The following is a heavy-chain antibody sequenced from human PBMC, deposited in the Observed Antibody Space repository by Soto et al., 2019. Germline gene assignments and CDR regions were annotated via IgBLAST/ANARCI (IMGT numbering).Heavy chain of an antibody. D-gene: IGHD6-19*01. J-gene: IGHJ4*02. Sequence: PGGSLRLSCAASGFTFSSYSMNWFRHSPGKGLEWVSSISSSSSSYIYYADSVKGRFTISRDNAKNSLYLQMNSLRAEDTAVYYCARVDSYDSSGWPCFDYWGQGTLVTVSS. CDR3: ARVDSYDSSGWPCFDY. V-gene: IGHV3-21*01. CDR2: ISSSSSSYI. CDR1: GFTFSSYS.